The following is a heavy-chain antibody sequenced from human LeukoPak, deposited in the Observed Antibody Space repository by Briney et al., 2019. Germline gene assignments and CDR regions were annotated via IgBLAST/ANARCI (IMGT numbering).Heavy chain of an antibody. D-gene: IGHD6-6*01. CDR2: IYHSGST. Sequence: SETLSLTCTVSGYSISSGYYWGWIRQPPGKGLEWIGSIYHSGSTYYNPSLKSRVTISVDTSKNQFSLKLSSVTAADTAVYYCARDRKYSSSSPPLLYYYYMDVWGNGTTVTVSS. CDR3: ARDRKYSSSSPPLLYYYYMDV. V-gene: IGHV4-38-2*02. CDR1: GYSISSGYY. J-gene: IGHJ6*03.